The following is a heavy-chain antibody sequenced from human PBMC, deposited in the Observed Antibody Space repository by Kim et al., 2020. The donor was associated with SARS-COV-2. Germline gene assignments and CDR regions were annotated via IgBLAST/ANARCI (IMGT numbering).Heavy chain of an antibody. CDR3: ERGREQWLDPHYFDY. D-gene: IGHD6-19*01. Sequence: SVKGRFTISRDNAKNSLYLQMNSLRDEDTAVYYCERGREQWLDPHYFDYWGQGTLVTVSS. V-gene: IGHV3-48*02. J-gene: IGHJ4*02.